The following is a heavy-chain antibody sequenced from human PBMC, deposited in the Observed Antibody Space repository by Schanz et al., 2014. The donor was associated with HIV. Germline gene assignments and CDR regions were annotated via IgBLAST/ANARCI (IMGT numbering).Heavy chain of an antibody. Sequence: QVQLVQSGTEVAQPGASVKVSCKASGYTFSRSAISWVRQAPGQGLEWMGWISGYNANTEFARVFQGRVTMTRDTSTNTAYMELRRLRSDDTAVYYCARWGRGCSGGSCYWGYYGMDVWGQGTTVTVSS. J-gene: IGHJ6*02. CDR1: GYTFSRSA. CDR3: ARWGRGCSGGSCYWGYYGMDV. V-gene: IGHV1-18*01. D-gene: IGHD2-15*01. CDR2: ISGYNANT.